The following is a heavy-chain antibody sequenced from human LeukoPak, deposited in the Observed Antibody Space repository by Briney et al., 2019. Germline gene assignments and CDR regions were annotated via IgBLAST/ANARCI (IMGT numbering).Heavy chain of an antibody. CDR2: INPNSGGT. D-gene: IGHD6-13*01. J-gene: IGHJ4*02. Sequence: ASVKVSXKASGYTFTGYYMHWVRQTPGQGLEWMGWINPNSGGTNYAQKFQGRVTMTRDTSISTAYMELSRLRSDDTAVYYCARDLEGSSWYGNYWGQGTLVTVSS. CDR1: GYTFTGYY. CDR3: ARDLEGSSWYGNY. V-gene: IGHV1-2*02.